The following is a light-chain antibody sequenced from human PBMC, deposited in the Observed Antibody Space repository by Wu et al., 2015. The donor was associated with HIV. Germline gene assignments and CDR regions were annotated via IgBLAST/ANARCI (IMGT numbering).Light chain of an antibody. CDR1: QSVHVN. J-gene: IGKJ4*01. CDR2: AAS. V-gene: IGKV3-20*01. Sequence: EIVMTQSPGTLSVSPGERVTLSCRASQSVHVNLAWYQQKPGQAPRLLIYAASTRATGIPDRLSGSGSGTDFTLSISKLEPEDFAMYYCQQYGGPLTFGGGTKVEI. CDR3: QQYGGPLT.